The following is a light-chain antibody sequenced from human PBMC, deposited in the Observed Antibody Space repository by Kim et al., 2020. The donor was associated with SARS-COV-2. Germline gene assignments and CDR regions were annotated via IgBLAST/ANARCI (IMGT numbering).Light chain of an antibody. V-gene: IGLV4-69*01. J-gene: IGLJ2*01. CDR3: QTWGTGIRVV. Sequence: SARLSGNLSGGHSNWAIAWHRVQTEKGPRYLMQLNSAGSHNKGDVIPDRFSGSSSGAERYLTISSLQSEDEADYYCQTWGTGIRVVFGGGTQLTVL. CDR1: GGHSNWA. CDR2: LNSAGSH.